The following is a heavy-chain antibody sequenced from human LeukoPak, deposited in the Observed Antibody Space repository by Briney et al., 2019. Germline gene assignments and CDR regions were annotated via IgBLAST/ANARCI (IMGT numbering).Heavy chain of an antibody. J-gene: IGHJ4*02. Sequence: GGSLRLSCAASGFTVSSNYMSWVRQAPGKGLEWVSVIYSGGSTYYADSVKGRFTISRDNSKNTLYLQMNSLRAEDTAVYYCQRPYDSSGYFDYWGQGTLVTVSS. CDR2: IYSGGST. D-gene: IGHD3-22*01. CDR3: QRPYDSSGYFDY. CDR1: GFTVSSNY. V-gene: IGHV3-66*01.